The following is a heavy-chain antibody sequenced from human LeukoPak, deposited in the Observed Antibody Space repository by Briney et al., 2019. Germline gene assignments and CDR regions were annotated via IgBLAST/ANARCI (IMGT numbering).Heavy chain of an antibody. D-gene: IGHD3-10*01. Sequence: PPETLSLTCTVSGGSISSYYWSSIRQPPGKGLEWIGYIYYSGSTNYNPSLKSRVTISVDTSKNQFSLKLSSVTAADTAVYYCARDWHTMVRGVITNWFDPWGQGTLVTVSS. CDR2: IYYSGST. CDR1: GGSISSYY. J-gene: IGHJ5*02. V-gene: IGHV4-59*01. CDR3: ARDWHTMVRGVITNWFDP.